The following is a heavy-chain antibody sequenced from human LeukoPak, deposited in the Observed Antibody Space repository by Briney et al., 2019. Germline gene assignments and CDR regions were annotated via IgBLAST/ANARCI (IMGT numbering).Heavy chain of an antibody. D-gene: IGHD5-12*01. CDR3: ARGLVGSAYDFDY. Sequence: ASVKVSCKSSGYTFTDYYIHWVRQAPGQGLEWMGWISPSSGGTNYAQNFQGRVTLTRDTSIRTVYMELSILRSDDTAVYYCARGLVGSAYDFDYWGQGTLVPVSS. CDR2: ISPSSGGT. V-gene: IGHV1-2*02. J-gene: IGHJ4*02. CDR1: GYTFTDYY.